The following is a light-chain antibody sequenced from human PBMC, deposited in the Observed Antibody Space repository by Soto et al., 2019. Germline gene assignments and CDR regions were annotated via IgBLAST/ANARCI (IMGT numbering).Light chain of an antibody. Sequence: QSALTQPASVSGSPGQSITISCTGTSSDVGGYNYVSWYPQHPGKAPKLMIYEVSSRPSGVSNRFSGSKSGSTASLTISGLQAEDEADYYCSSYTSSSSTFYVFGTGTKLTVL. J-gene: IGLJ1*01. CDR1: SSDVGGYNY. V-gene: IGLV2-14*01. CDR2: EVS. CDR3: SSYTSSSSTFYV.